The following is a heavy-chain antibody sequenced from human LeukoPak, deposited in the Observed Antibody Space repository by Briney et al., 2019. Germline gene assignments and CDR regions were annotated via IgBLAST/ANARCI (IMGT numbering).Heavy chain of an antibody. V-gene: IGHV3-30-3*01. CDR3: AREGDPGY. J-gene: IGHJ4*02. CDR1: GFTFSSYA. CDR2: ISYDGSNK. Sequence: GGSLRLSCAASGFTFSSYAMHWVRQAPGKGLEWVAVISYDGSNKYYADSVKGRFTISRDNSKNTPYLQMNSLRAEDTAVYYCAREGDPGYWGQGTLVTVSS. D-gene: IGHD3-10*01.